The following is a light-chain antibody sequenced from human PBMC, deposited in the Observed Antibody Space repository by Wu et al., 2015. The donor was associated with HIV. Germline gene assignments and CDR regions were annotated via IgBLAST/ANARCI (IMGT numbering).Light chain of an antibody. CDR1: QSVSSSY. J-gene: IGKJ2*04. V-gene: IGKV3-20*01. CDR3: QQYGSSQGS. CDR2: GAF. Sequence: EIVLTQSPGTLSLSPGERATLSFRAGQSVSSSYLAWYQQRRGQAPRLLIYGAFTRATGIPARFSGSASGTDFTLTISRLEPEDFAVYYCQQYGSSQGSFGQGTKLVI.